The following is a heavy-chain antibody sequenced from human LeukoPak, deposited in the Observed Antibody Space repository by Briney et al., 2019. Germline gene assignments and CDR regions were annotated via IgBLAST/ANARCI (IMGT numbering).Heavy chain of an antibody. CDR2: ISYDGSNK. CDR3: AKDLGDSSGYYYDAFDI. J-gene: IGHJ3*02. V-gene: IGHV3-30*18. D-gene: IGHD3-22*01. Sequence: GGSLRLSCAASGFTFSSYGMHWVRQAPGKGLEWVAVISYDGSNKYYADSVKGRFTISRDNSTNTLYLQMNSLRAEDTAVYYCAKDLGDSSGYYYDAFDIWGQGAMVTVSS. CDR1: GFTFSSYG.